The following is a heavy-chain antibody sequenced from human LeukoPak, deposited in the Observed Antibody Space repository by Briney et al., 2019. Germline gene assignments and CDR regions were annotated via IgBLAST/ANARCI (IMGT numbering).Heavy chain of an antibody. Sequence: GGSLRLSRAASGFTFSDYAMTWVRQAPGKGLEWVSAIVKSGGSTYADSVKGRFTISRDNSKNTLYLQMNSLRAEDTAVYYCAKDWRYGTSGPDWYFDLWGRGTLVTVSS. CDR1: GFTFSDYA. J-gene: IGHJ2*01. V-gene: IGHV3-23*01. CDR3: AKDWRYGTSGPDWYFDL. D-gene: IGHD1-7*01. CDR2: IVKSGGST.